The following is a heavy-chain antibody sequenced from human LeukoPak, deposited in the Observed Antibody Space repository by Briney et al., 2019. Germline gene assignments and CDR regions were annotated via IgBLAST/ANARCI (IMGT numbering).Heavy chain of an antibody. D-gene: IGHD5-12*01. Sequence: GGSLRLSCAASAFAFSTYAMHWVRQAPGKGLEWVAVISFDGNTKYYADSVKGRFTISRDNAKNTLDLQMTGLRTADTAIYFCTRRGGGYEFDYWGQGTLVTVSS. V-gene: IGHV3-30-3*01. CDR3: TRRGGGYEFDY. J-gene: IGHJ4*02. CDR1: AFAFSTYA. CDR2: ISFDGNTK.